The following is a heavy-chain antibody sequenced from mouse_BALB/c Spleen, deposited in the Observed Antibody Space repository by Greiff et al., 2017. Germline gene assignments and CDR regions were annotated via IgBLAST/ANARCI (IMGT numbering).Heavy chain of an antibody. Sequence: EVMLVESGGGLVKPGGSLKLSCAASGFTFSDYYMYWVRQTPEKRLEWVATISDGGSYTYYPDSVKGRFTISRDNAKNNLYLQMSSLKSEDTAMYYCARRLGRYAMDYWGQGTSVTVSS. CDR1: GFTFSDYY. V-gene: IGHV5-4*02. J-gene: IGHJ4*01. D-gene: IGHD4-1*01. CDR3: ARRLGRYAMDY. CDR2: ISDGGSYT.